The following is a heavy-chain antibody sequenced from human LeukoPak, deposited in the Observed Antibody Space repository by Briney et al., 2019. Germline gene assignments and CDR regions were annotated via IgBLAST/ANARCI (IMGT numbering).Heavy chain of an antibody. CDR1: GFTFSSYA. J-gene: IGHJ4*02. D-gene: IGHD1-26*01. CDR3: AGVGATRAYIDY. Sequence: PGGSLRLSCVASGFTFSSYAMSWVRQAPGKGLEWVSGISGSGGSTYYADSVKGRFTISIDNAKNTLFLQMNSLRVEDTAVYYCAGVGATRAYIDYWGQGTLVTVSS. V-gene: IGHV3-23*01. CDR2: ISGSGGST.